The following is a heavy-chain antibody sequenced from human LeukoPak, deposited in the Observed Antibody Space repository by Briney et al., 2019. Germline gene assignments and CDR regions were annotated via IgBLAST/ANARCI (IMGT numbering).Heavy chain of an antibody. CDR1: GGSFSGYY. D-gene: IGHD6-19*01. J-gene: IGHJ3*02. CDR2: INHSGST. Sequence: PSETLSLTCAVYGGSFSGYYWSWIRQPPGKGLEWIGEINHSGSTNYNPSLKSRVTISVDTSKNQFSLKLSSVTAADTAVYYCARPHSSGWYGGFDIWGQGTMVTVSS. V-gene: IGHV4-34*01. CDR3: ARPHSSGWYGGFDI.